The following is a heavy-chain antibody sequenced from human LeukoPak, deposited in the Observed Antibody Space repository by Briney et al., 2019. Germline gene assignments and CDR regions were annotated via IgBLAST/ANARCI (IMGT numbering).Heavy chain of an antibody. Sequence: MHGESLKISCKGSGYSFTSYWIGWVRQLPGKGLEWMGIIYPGDSDTRYSPSFQGQVIISADKSISTAYLQWSSLKASDTAIYYCARSCSSTSCYLTDAFDIWGQGTMVTVSS. CDR2: IYPGDSDT. CDR3: ARSCSSTSCYLTDAFDI. V-gene: IGHV5-51*01. D-gene: IGHD2-2*01. CDR1: GYSFTSYW. J-gene: IGHJ3*02.